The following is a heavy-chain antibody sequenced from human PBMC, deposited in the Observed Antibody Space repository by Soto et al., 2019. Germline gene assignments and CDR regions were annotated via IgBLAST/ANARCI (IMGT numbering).Heavy chain of an antibody. V-gene: IGHV3-9*01. CDR1: GFTFDDYA. CDR2: ISWNSGSI. J-gene: IGHJ6*02. D-gene: IGHD6-6*01. Sequence: GGSLRLSCAASGFTFDDYAMHWVRQAPGKGLEWVSGISWNSGSIGYADSVKGRFTISRDNAKNSLYLQMNSLRAEDTALYYCAKDIGWAARGPGYYYYGMDVWGQGTTVTVSS. CDR3: AKDIGWAARGPGYYYYGMDV.